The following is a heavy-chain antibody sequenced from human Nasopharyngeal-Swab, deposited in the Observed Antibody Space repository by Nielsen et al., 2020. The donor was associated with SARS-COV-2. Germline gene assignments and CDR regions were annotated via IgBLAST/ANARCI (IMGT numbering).Heavy chain of an antibody. CDR3: ARDDSAYYYGSGSPRRRYYYYGMDV. J-gene: IGHJ6*02. D-gene: IGHD3-10*01. CDR2: ISDYNGNT. V-gene: IGHV1-18*01. Sequence: ASVTVSCQASGYTFTSYGISWVRQAPGQGVEWMGWISDYNGNTNTAQKLQGRVTLTTDTSTSTAYMELRSLRSDDTHVYYCARDDSAYYYGSGSPRRRYYYYGMDVWGQGTTVTVSS. CDR1: GYTFTSYG.